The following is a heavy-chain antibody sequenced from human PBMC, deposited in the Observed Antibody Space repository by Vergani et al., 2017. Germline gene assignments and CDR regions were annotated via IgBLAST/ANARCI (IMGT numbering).Heavy chain of an antibody. D-gene: IGHD5-12*01. V-gene: IGHV3-33*01. J-gene: IGHJ5*02. CDR2: TWYDGNNK. CDR3: ASDFRLLKNRFDP. Sequence: QVQLVESVGGVVQPGRSLRLSCAASGFTFNQYGMHWVRQAPGKVLEWVAVTWYDGNNKQYADSVKGRFTISRDNSKSTMYRQMNSLRDEDTGVYYCASDFRLLKNRFDPWGQGTLVTVS. CDR1: GFTFNQYG.